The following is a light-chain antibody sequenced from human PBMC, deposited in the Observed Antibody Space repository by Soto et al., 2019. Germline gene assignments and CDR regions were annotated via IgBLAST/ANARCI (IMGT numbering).Light chain of an antibody. J-gene: IGKJ2*01. CDR3: LQYSTWPPLYT. CDR1: QSVSSY. CDR2: DAS. Sequence: EIVMTQSPATLSVSLGERVTLSCRASQSVSSYLAWYQQKPGQAPRLLISDASTRATDIPDRFSGSGSGTAVTLTISSLQSTDLAVYYCLQYSTWPPLYTFGQGTKLEIK. V-gene: IGKV3-15*01.